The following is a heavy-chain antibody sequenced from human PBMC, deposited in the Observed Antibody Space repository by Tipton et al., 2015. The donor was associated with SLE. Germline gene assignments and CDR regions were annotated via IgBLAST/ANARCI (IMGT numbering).Heavy chain of an antibody. CDR3: AGTPWLVRFEY. CDR2: IFVSGTT. Sequence: GLVKPSETLSLTCTVSGDSMRSSMTTYYWSWIRQTAGKGPEWMGRIFVSGTTNYNPSLKSRGTISVDTSKNQISLKLRSVTAADTAVYYCAGTPWLVRFEYWGQGTLVNVSP. V-gene: IGHV4-61*02. J-gene: IGHJ4*02. CDR1: GDSMRSSMTTYY. D-gene: IGHD6-19*01.